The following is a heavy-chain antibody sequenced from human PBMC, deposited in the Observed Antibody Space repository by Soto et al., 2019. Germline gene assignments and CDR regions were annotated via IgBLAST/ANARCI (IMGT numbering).Heavy chain of an antibody. CDR2: IYYSGST. CDR3: ARSPSGGHSGYVAKFDY. J-gene: IGHJ4*02. Sequence: SETLSLTCTVSGGSISSGDYYWSWIRQPPGKGLEWIGYIYYSGSTYYNPSLKSRVTISVDTSKNQFSLKLSSVTAADTAVDYCARSPSGGHSGYVAKFDYWGQGTLVTVSS. CDR1: GGSISSGDYY. D-gene: IGHD5-12*01. V-gene: IGHV4-30-4*01.